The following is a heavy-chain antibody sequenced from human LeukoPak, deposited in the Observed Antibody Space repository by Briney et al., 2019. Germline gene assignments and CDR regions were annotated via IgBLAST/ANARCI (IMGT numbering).Heavy chain of an antibody. CDR1: GDSVSSKSAS. CDR3: AKMYDAFDI. CDR2: TYLRSKWYY. Sequence: SQTLSLTCAISGDSVSSKSASCNWIRQSPSRGLEWLGRTYLRSKWYYEYAPSVKSRITITPDTSENHFSLHLNSVTPEDTAVYFCAKMYDAFDIWGQGTMVTVSS. V-gene: IGHV6-1*01. J-gene: IGHJ3*02.